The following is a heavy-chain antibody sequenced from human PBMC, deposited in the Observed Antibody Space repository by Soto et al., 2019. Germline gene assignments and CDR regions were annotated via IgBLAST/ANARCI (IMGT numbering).Heavy chain of an antibody. CDR2: ISGGGGST. Sequence: TGRSQRLSCAASGFAFSTYAMTWVRQAPGMGLEWVSAISGGGGSTYYADSVKGRFTISRDNSKNTLYLQMNSLRAEDTAVYYCAAGAYYDILTGCDYWGQGTLVTAPQ. CDR1: GFAFSTYA. V-gene: IGHV3-23*01. J-gene: IGHJ4*02. D-gene: IGHD3-9*01. CDR3: AAGAYYDILTGCDY.